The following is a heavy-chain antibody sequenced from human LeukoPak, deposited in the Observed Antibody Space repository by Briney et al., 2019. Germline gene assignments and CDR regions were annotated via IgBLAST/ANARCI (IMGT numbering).Heavy chain of an antibody. CDR2: IGRGI. CDR3: ARGKYGGYFIDY. CDR1: GFTFSTYS. D-gene: IGHD5-12*01. V-gene: IGHV3-48*04. Sequence: GGSLRLSCTASGFTFSTYSMNWVRQAPGKGLEWISHIGRGITYADSVKGRFTISRDNAKNTVYLQMNSLRAEDTAVYYCARGKYGGYFIDYWGQGTLVTVSS. J-gene: IGHJ4*02.